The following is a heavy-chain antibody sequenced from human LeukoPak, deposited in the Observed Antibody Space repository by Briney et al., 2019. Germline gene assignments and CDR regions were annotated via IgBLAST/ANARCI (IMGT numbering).Heavy chain of an antibody. CDR1: GFTFSSYA. D-gene: IGHD1-1*01. CDR3: AKEGPTGTTKFDY. Sequence: PGGSLRLSCAAPGFTFSSYAMSWLRQAPGKGLEWVSAISENGGTTYYADSVKGRSTISRDNSKNTLSLQLNSLRAEDTAVYYCAKEGPTGTTKFDYWGQGTLVTVSS. J-gene: IGHJ4*02. CDR2: ISENGGTT. V-gene: IGHV3-23*01.